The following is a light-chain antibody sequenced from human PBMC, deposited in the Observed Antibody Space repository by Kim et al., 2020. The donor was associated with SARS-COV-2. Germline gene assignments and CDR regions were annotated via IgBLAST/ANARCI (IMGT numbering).Light chain of an antibody. CDR1: NIESKS. J-gene: IGLJ3*02. CDR3: QVWDSSNDDRV. V-gene: IGLV3-21*04. CDR2: YDD. Sequence: VSVAPGTTARITCGGNNIESKSVHWYQQRPGQAPVLVMYYDDDRPSGIPERFSGSNSGNTATLTIIRVEAGDEADYYCQVWDSSNDDRVFGGGTKVTVL.